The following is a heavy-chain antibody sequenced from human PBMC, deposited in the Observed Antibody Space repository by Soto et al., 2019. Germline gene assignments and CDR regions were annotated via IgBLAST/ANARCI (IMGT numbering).Heavy chain of an antibody. CDR1: GFSFSDHY. V-gene: IGHV3-11*01. D-gene: IGHD3-10*01. Sequence: XGCLRLSCAASGFSFSDHYMTWIRQSPGKGLEWVSYISSDSATIYYTDSVQGRFTVSRDNAKNSVYLQMNSLRAEDTALYYCASDPYYYASYYWGQGTLVTVSS. J-gene: IGHJ4*02. CDR3: ASDPYYYASYY. CDR2: ISSDSATI.